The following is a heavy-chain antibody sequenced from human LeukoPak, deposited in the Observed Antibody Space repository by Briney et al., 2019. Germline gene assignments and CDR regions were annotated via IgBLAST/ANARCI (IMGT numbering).Heavy chain of an antibody. CDR2: TYYRSKWYN. Sequence: SQTLSLTCAISGDSVSSNSAAWNWIRQSPSRGLEWLGRTYYRSKWYNDYAVSVKSRITINPDTSKNQFSLQLNSVTPEDTAVYYCARSSRYSSSWYNWFDPWGQGTLVTVSS. J-gene: IGHJ5*02. V-gene: IGHV6-1*01. D-gene: IGHD6-13*01. CDR1: GDSVSSNSAA. CDR3: ARSSRYSSSWYNWFDP.